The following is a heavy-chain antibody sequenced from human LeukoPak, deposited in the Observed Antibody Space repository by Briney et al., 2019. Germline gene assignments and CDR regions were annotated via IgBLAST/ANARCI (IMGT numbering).Heavy chain of an antibody. CDR1: GYTFTGYF. D-gene: IGHD3-9*01. V-gene: IGHV1-2*02. J-gene: IGHJ4*02. Sequence: ASVRVSCKASGYTFTGYFMHWVRQAPGQGLDWMGWINPNTGDTKYAQKLQRRVTTTSDRSSGTASMELRTVTSDATAVYFGARVHATGYFSLDLGYWGQGTLVTVSS. CDR2: INPNTGDT. CDR3: ARVHATGYFSLDLGY.